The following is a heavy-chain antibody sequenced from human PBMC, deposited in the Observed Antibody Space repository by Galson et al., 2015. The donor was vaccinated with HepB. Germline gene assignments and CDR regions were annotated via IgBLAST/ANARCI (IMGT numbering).Heavy chain of an antibody. CDR2: IKQAGSEK. J-gene: IGHJ5*02. D-gene: IGHD3-10*01. V-gene: IGHV3-7*03. Sequence: SLRLSCAASGFTFSSYCLRWVRQAPGKGLEWVANIKQAGSEKYYVDSVKGRFTISRDNAKNSLYLQMNSLRAEDTAVYYCARHVLLWFGELVRGWFDPWGQGTLVTVSS. CDR3: ARHVLLWFGELVRGWFDP. CDR1: GFTFSSYC.